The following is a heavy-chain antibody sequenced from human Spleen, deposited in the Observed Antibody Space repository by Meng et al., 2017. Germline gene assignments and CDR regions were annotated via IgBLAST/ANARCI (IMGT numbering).Heavy chain of an antibody. J-gene: IGHJ4*02. Sequence: GESLKISCAVSGFIFSSYTMNWVRQAPGKGLEWVSSISSSSSYIYYADSVKGRFTISRDNAKNSLYLQMNSLRAEDTAVYYCARSYYYDSSGSSLRYWGQGTLVTVSS. CDR3: ARSYYYDSSGSSLRY. CDR1: GFIFSSYT. V-gene: IGHV3-21*01. D-gene: IGHD3-22*01. CDR2: ISSSSSYI.